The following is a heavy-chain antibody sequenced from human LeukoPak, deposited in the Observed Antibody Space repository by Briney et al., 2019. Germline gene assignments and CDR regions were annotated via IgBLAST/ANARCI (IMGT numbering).Heavy chain of an antibody. V-gene: IGHV4-38-2*01. CDR2: IYQSGST. CDR1: GYSISSGYY. Sequence: SETLSLTCAVSGYSISSGYYWGWIRPPPGKGLEWIGKIYQSGSTYYNPSLKSRVTISEETSKNQFSLKVSSVTAADTAMYYCARHGAGTIGLKVYALNYMDVWGKGTTVTVSS. D-gene: IGHD2-8*01. J-gene: IGHJ6*03. CDR3: ARHGAGTIGLKVYALNYMDV.